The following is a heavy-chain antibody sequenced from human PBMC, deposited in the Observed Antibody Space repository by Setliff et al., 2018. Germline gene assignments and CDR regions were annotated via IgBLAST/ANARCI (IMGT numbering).Heavy chain of an antibody. D-gene: IGHD1-1*01. V-gene: IGHV3-30*01. J-gene: IGHJ4*02. CDR2: ISSNVDDT. CDR3: ARGRKYRAVYFFDY. CDR1: GFTFRDYA. Sequence: GGSLRLSCAASGFTFRDYALYWVRQAPDKGLEWVARISSNVDDTSYADSVKGRFTISRDNSINTLYLQMNSLRTEDTAVYYCARGRKYRAVYFFDYWGQGALVTVS.